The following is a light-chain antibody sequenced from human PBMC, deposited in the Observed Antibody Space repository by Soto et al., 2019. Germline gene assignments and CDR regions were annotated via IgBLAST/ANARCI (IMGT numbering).Light chain of an antibody. V-gene: IGKV3-15*01. J-gene: IGKJ1*01. CDR3: QQYTNWPHT. Sequence: EIVMTQSPATLSVSPGERATLSCRASQSVSSNLAWYQQKPGHAPRLLIYGASTRATGIPARFSGSGSGTEFTLTISSLQSEDFAVYYCQQYTNWPHTFCQGTKVQI. CDR2: GAS. CDR1: QSVSSN.